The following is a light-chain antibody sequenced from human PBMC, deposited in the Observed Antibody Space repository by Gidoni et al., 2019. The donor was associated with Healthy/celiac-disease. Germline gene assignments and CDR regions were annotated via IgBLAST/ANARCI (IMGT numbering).Light chain of an antibody. CDR2: DAS. CDR3: QQRSNWHPVMYT. J-gene: IGKJ2*01. Sequence: EIVLTQSPATLSLSPGERATLSCRASQGVSSYLAWYQQKPGQAPRLLIYDASNRATGIPARFSGSGPGTDFTLTIGSLEPEDFAVYYCQQRSNWHPVMYTFGQXTKLEIK. CDR1: QGVSSY. V-gene: IGKV3D-11*01.